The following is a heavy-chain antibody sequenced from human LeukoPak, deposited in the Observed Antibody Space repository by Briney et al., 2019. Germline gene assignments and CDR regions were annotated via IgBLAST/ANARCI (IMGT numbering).Heavy chain of an antibody. J-gene: IGHJ6*03. D-gene: IGHD3-22*01. CDR1: GFTVSSNY. CDR3: AAYYYDRYYYMDV. CDR2: IYSGGST. V-gene: IGHV3-66*01. Sequence: GGSLRLSCAASGFTVSSNYMSWVRQAPGKGLEWVPVIYSGGSTYYADSVKGRFTISRDNSKNTLYLQMNSLRAEDTAVYYCAAYYYDRYYYMDVWGKGTTVTISS.